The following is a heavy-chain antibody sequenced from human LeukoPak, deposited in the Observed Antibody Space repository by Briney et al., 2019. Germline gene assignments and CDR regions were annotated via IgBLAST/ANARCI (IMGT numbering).Heavy chain of an antibody. D-gene: IGHD1-1*01. CDR1: GGSISSYY. Sequence: SETLSLTCTVSGGSISSYYWSWIRQPPGKGLEWFGYISYSGSTNFNPSLKSRVTISVDTSKNQFSLKLSSVSAADTAVYYCAREGTAGTNLNWFDPWGQGTLVTVSS. CDR3: AREGTAGTNLNWFDP. V-gene: IGHV4-59*01. J-gene: IGHJ5*02. CDR2: ISYSGST.